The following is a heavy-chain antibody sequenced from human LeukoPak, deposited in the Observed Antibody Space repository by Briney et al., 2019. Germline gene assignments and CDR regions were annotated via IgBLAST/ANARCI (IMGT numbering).Heavy chain of an antibody. CDR1: GDSINNNNYY. CDR3: ARDVAVAGDYYYGMDV. CDR2: IYYSGST. Sequence: SETLSLTCTVSGDSINNNNYYWGWIRQPPGKGLEWIGYIYYSGSTKYNPSLESRVTISVDTSKNQFSLKLSSVTAADTAVYYCARDVAVAGDYYYGMDVWGQGTTVTVSS. J-gene: IGHJ6*02. V-gene: IGHV4-61*01. D-gene: IGHD6-19*01.